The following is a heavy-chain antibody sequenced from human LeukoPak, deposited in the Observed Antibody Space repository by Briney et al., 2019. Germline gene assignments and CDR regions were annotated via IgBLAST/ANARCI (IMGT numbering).Heavy chain of an antibody. CDR2: ISNNGNNI. J-gene: IGHJ4*02. D-gene: IGHD6-13*01. CDR1: GFTFSSYS. CDR3: ARGSSWSYDY. Sequence: GGSLKLSCAASGFTFSSYSMYWVRQAPGQGLEWVSSISNNGNNIYYPDSVKGRFTTSRDNAKSSLYLQMSSLRAEDTAVYYCARGSSWSYDYWGRGTLVTVSS. V-gene: IGHV3-21*06.